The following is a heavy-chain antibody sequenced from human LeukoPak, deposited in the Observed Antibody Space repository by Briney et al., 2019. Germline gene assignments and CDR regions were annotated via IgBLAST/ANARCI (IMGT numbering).Heavy chain of an antibody. CDR3: GRGPLYRILGAFDM. J-gene: IGHJ3*02. D-gene: IGHD2/OR15-2a*01. CDR2: INHSGST. V-gene: IGHV4-34*01. Sequence: SETLSLTCAVYGGSFSGYYWSWIRQPPGKGLEWIGEINHSGSTNYNPSLKSRVTISVDTSKNQFSLNLSSVTAADTAVYYCGRGPLYRILGAFDMWGEGTMVTVSS. CDR1: GGSFSGYY.